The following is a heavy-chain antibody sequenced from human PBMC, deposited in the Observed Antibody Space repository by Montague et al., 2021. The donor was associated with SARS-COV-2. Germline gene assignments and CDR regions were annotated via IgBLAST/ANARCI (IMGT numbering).Heavy chain of an antibody. CDR3: AASGGRGYSNPFHH. V-gene: IGHV4-31*03. CDR1: SGSINSGGFY. Sequence: TLSLTCSVSSGSINSGGFYWSWIRQPPGKGLEYIGSISYSGSTYYNPSLTSRVSISMDTSKNAFSLSLHSVTAADTAVCFCAASGGRGYSNPFHHCGRGSLVTVSS. CDR2: ISYSGST. D-gene: IGHD4-11*01. J-gene: IGHJ4*02.